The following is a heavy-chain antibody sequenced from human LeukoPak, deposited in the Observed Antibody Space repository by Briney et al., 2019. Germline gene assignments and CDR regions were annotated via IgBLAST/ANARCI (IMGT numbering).Heavy chain of an antibody. J-gene: IGHJ4*02. Sequence: GESLKVSCRFSGYSFTNYWIGWVRQMPGKGLGWMGIIYPGDSDTRYSPSFQGQVTMSADKSITTAYLKWSSLKASDTAMYYCARRIVGANSFDYWGQGTQVTVSS. CDR2: IYPGDSDT. V-gene: IGHV5-51*01. D-gene: IGHD1-26*01. CDR1: GYSFTNYW. CDR3: ARRIVGANSFDY.